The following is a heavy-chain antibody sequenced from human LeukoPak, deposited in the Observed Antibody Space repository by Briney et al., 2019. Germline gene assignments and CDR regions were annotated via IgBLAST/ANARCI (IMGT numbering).Heavy chain of an antibody. CDR1: GYTFTDYH. Sequence: ASVKVSCKAPGYTFTDYHIHWVRQAPGQGPEWMGWIHPNIGGRNYAQKFEGGVTMSRDTSISTVYMELSSLRSDDTAMYYCARLTGGSETNWGQGTLVTVSA. J-gene: IGHJ4*02. V-gene: IGHV1-2*02. CDR2: IHPNIGGR. CDR3: ARLTGGSETN. D-gene: IGHD1-14*01.